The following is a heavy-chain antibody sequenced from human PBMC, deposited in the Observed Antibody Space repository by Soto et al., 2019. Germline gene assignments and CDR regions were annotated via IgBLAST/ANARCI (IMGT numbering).Heavy chain of an antibody. J-gene: IGHJ6*02. CDR1: GGSVSSGSYY. D-gene: IGHD4-17*01. V-gene: IGHV4-61*01. Sequence: SETLSLTCTVSGGSVSSGSYYWSWIRQSPGKGLEWIGYIYYSGSTNYNPSLKSRVTISVDTSKNQFSLKLSSVTAADTAVYYCARVNERWDYGYYYGMDVWGQGTTVTVSS. CDR2: IYYSGST. CDR3: ARVNERWDYGYYYGMDV.